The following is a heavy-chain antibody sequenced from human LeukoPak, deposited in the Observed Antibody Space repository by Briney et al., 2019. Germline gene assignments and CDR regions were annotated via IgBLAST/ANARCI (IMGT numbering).Heavy chain of an antibody. CDR1: GYTFTSYY. CDR3: ARDRIYCSSTSCYFQH. D-gene: IGHD2-2*01. CDR2: INPSGGST. Sequence: GASVKVSCKASGYTFTSYYMHWVRQAPGQGLEWMGIINPSGGSTSYAQKFQGRVTMTRDTSTSTVYMELSSLRSDDTAVYYCARDRIYCSSTSCYFQHWGQGTLVTVSS. V-gene: IGHV1-46*01. J-gene: IGHJ1*01.